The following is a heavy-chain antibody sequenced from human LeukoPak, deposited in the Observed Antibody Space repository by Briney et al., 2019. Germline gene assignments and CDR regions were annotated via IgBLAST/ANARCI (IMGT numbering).Heavy chain of an antibody. CDR1: GYTFTSYD. CDR2: MNPNSGNT. V-gene: IGHV1-8*01. J-gene: IGHJ4*02. D-gene: IGHD3-10*01. Sequence: GASVKVSCKASGYTFTSYDINWVRQATGQGLEWMGWMNPNSGNTGYAQKFQGRVTMTRNTSISTAYMELSSLRSEDTAVYYCARGLLWFGELSSDYWGQGTLVTVSS. CDR3: ARGLLWFGELSSDY.